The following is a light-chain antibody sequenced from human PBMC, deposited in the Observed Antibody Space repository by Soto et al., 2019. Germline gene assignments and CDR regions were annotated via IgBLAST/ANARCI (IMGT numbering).Light chain of an antibody. V-gene: IGKV1-33*01. CDR1: QDISHY. CDR2: DAS. CDR3: QQYDDLPIT. Sequence: DIQMTHSPSSLSASVGATVTITCQASQDISHYLNWYQQKPGKALNLMIYDASNLHPGVPSRFRGSGSGTEFSFNITSLQPEDVATYYCQQYDDLPITLGQGTRLEIK. J-gene: IGKJ5*01.